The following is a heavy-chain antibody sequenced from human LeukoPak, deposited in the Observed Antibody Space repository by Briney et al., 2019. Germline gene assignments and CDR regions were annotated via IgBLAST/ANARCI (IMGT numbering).Heavy chain of an antibody. V-gene: IGHV4-59*05. J-gene: IGHJ4*02. CDR1: GGSISSYY. D-gene: IGHD3-10*01. CDR2: VYYTGST. Sequence: SEALSLTCTVSGGSISSYYWSWIRQPAGKGLEWIGSVYYTGSTYYNPSVTTRITIFVDTLTNEFSLRLRSVTAADTAIYFCVRSLGRYSPYYFDHWGQGKLVTVSS. CDR3: VRSLGRYSPYYFDH.